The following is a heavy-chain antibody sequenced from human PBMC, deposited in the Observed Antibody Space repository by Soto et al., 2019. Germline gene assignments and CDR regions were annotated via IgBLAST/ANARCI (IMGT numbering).Heavy chain of an antibody. CDR1: GFTFSSYA. Sequence: EVQLLESGGGLVQPGGSLRLSCAASGFTFSSYAMSWVRQAPGKGLEWVSAISGSGDKTYYADSVKGRITISRDNSKNTLYLQMNSLRAEDTAVYYCAKDGKIAAAGTWVKYFDYWGQGTLVTVSS. V-gene: IGHV3-23*01. CDR2: ISGSGDKT. CDR3: AKDGKIAAAGTWVKYFDY. J-gene: IGHJ4*02. D-gene: IGHD6-13*01.